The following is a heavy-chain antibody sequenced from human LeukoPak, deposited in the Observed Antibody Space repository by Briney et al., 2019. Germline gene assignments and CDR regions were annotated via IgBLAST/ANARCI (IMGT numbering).Heavy chain of an antibody. CDR2: IYTSGST. D-gene: IGHD3-22*01. CDR1: GGSINSGTYY. Sequence: PSQTLSLTCTVSGGSINSGTYYWSWIRQPAGKGLEWIGRIYTSGSTNYNPSLKSRVTISVDTSKNQFSLKLSSVTAADTAVYYCAREVIRLIVVPSGFDPWGQGTLVTVSS. J-gene: IGHJ5*02. CDR3: AREVIRLIVVPSGFDP. V-gene: IGHV4-61*02.